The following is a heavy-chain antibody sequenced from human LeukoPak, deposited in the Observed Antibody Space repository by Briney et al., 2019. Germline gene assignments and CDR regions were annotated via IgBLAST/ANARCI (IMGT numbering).Heavy chain of an antibody. V-gene: IGHV1-8*02. D-gene: IGHD3-10*01. Sequence: ASVKVSCKASGYTFTGYYMHWVRQAPGQGLEWMGWMNPNSGNTGYAQKFQGRVTMTRITSINTAYMELSSLRSEDTAVYYCARDYYGSRSSSFDPWGQGTLVTVSS. J-gene: IGHJ5*02. CDR3: ARDYYGSRSSSFDP. CDR2: MNPNSGNT. CDR1: GYTFTGYY.